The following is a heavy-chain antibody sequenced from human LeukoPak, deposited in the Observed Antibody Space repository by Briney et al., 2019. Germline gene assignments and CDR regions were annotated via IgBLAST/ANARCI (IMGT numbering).Heavy chain of an antibody. CDR2: INAGNGNT. Sequence: ASVKVSCKASGYTFTSYAMHWVRQAPGQRLEWMGWINAGNGNTKYSQKFQGRVTITRDTSASTAYMELSSLRSEDTAVYYCARGVTIIVVAPDYWGQGTLVTVSS. J-gene: IGHJ4*02. D-gene: IGHD3-22*01. V-gene: IGHV1-3*01. CDR1: GYTFTSYA. CDR3: ARGVTIIVVAPDY.